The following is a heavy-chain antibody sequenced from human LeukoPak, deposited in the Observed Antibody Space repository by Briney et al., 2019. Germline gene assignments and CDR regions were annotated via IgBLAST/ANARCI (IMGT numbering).Heavy chain of an antibody. Sequence: ASVKVSCKASGYTFTGYYMHWVRQAPGQGLEWMGWLNPNSGVTNYAQNFQDRVTMTRDTPTSTAYMELSSLIFDDTAVYFCARGDVTTVDYWGQGTLVTVSS. CDR2: LNPNSGVT. CDR3: ARGDVTTVDY. J-gene: IGHJ4*02. D-gene: IGHD4-17*01. V-gene: IGHV1-2*02. CDR1: GYTFTGYY.